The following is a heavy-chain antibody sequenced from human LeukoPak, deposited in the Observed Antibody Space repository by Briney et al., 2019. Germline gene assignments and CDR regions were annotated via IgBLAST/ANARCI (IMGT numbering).Heavy chain of an antibody. J-gene: IGHJ5*02. CDR1: GGSFSGYY. CDR2: IYYSGST. Sequence: SETLSLTCAVYGGSFSGYYWSWIRQPPGKGLEWIGYIYYSGSTYYNPSLKSRVTISVDTSKNQFSLKLSSVTAADTAVYYCARGPGLVVVAVTGGRFDPWGQGALVTVSS. CDR3: ARGPGLVVVAVTGGRFDP. V-gene: IGHV4-30-4*01. D-gene: IGHD2-15*01.